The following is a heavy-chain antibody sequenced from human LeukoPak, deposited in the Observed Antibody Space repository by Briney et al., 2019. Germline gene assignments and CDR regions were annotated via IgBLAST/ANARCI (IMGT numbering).Heavy chain of an antibody. CDR1: GGSISSSSYY. V-gene: IGHV4-39*01. D-gene: IGHD4-23*01. Sequence: SETLSLTCTVSGGSISSSSYYWGWIRQPPGKGLEWIGSIYYSGSTYYNPSLKSRVTISVDTSKNQVSLKLSSVTAADTAVYYCARWYPLDYWGQGTLVTVSS. CDR2: IYYSGST. CDR3: ARWYPLDY. J-gene: IGHJ4*02.